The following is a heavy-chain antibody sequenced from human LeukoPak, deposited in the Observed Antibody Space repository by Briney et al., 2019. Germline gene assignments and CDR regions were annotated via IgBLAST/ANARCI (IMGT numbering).Heavy chain of an antibody. J-gene: IGHJ4*02. CDR3: ARTITMVRGVFDY. V-gene: IGHV5-51*01. Sequence: GESLKISCKGSGYSFTSYWIGWVRQVPGKGLEWMGIIYPGDSDTRYSPSFQGQVTISADKSISTAYLQWSSLKASDTAMYYCARTITMVRGVFDYWGQGTLVTVSS. CDR1: GYSFTSYW. CDR2: IYPGDSDT. D-gene: IGHD3-10*01.